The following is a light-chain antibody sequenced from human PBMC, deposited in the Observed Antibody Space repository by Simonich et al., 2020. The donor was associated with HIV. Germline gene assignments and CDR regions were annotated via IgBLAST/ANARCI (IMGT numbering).Light chain of an antibody. V-gene: IGLV2-14*01. CDR1: SSDVGGYNY. CDR3: SSYTTSSTLM. J-gene: IGLJ3*02. Sequence: QSALTQPASVSGSPGQSITISCTGTSSDVGGYNYVSWYQQHPGKAAKLMIYDVSKRPSGVSNRFSGSKSGNTASLTISGLQAEDEADYYCSSYTTSSTLMFGGGTKLTVL. CDR2: DVS.